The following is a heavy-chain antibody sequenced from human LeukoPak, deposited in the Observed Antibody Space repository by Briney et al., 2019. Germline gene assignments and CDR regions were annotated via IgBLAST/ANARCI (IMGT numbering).Heavy chain of an antibody. D-gene: IGHD3-10*01. CDR1: GFTFSEYA. Sequence: GGSLRLSCAVSGFTFSEYAMSWVRQAPGKGLECVSVISGSGDSTYYADSVKGRFTISRDNSKNTLYLQMNSLRAEDTAVYYCAKHLWRDLLWFGEGYYFGHWGQGTLVTVSS. J-gene: IGHJ4*02. CDR2: ISGSGDST. V-gene: IGHV3-23*01. CDR3: AKHLWRDLLWFGEGYYFGH.